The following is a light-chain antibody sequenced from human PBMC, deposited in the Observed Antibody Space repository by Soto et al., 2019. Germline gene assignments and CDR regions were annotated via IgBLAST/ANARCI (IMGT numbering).Light chain of an antibody. Sequence: QSVLTQPHSASGTPGQRVTISCSGSSSNIGTSSVHWVQQLPGTAPNLLISTTNQRPSGVPERSSGCMSGTSACLAMRGLQYGNESDSYRDAWDVRFTGNVLGTGTKV. CDR3: DAWDVRFTGNV. V-gene: IGLV1-44*01. CDR1: SSNIGTSS. CDR2: TTN. J-gene: IGLJ1*01.